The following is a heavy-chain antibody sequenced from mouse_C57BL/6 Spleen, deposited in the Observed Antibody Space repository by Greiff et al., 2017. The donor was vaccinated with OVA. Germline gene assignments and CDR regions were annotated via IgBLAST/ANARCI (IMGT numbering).Heavy chain of an antibody. CDR2: IYPGDGDT. V-gene: IGHV1-80*01. CDR3: AREPITTVVAKEESFDY. Sequence: QVQLQQSGAELVKPGASVKISCKASGYAFSSYWMNWVKQRPGKGLEWIGQIYPGDGDTNYNGKFKGKATLTADKSSSTAYMQLSSLTSEDSAVYFCAREPITTVVAKEESFDYWGQGTTLTVSS. D-gene: IGHD1-1*01. J-gene: IGHJ2*01. CDR1: GYAFSSYW.